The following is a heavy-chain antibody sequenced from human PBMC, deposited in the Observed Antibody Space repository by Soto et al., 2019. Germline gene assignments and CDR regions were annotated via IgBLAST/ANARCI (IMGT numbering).Heavy chain of an antibody. D-gene: IGHD5-18*01. V-gene: IGHV1-69*13. CDR3: ARGSYGYPNWFDP. CDR1: GYTFTSYY. J-gene: IGHJ5*02. Sequence: SVKVSCKASGYTFTSYYMHWVRQAPGQGLEWMGGIIPIFGTASYAQKFQGRVTITADESTSTAYMELSSLRSEDTAVYYCARGSYGYPNWFDPWGQGTLVTVSS. CDR2: IIPIFGTA.